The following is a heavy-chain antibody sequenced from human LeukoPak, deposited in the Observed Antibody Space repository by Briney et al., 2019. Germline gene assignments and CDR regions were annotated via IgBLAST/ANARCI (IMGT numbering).Heavy chain of an antibody. J-gene: IGHJ4*02. CDR3: ARGGLGATNY. CDR2: INHSGST. V-gene: IGHV4-34*01. CDR1: GGSFSGYY. Sequence: KTSETLSLTCAVYGGSFSGYYWSWIRQPPGKGLEWIGEINHSGSTYYNPSLKSRVTISVDTSKNQFSLKLSSVTAADTAVYYCARGGLGATNYWGQGTLVTVSS. D-gene: IGHD1-26*01.